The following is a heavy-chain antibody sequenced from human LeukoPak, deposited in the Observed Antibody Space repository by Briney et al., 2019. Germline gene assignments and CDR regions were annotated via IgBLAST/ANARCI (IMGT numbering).Heavy chain of an antibody. V-gene: IGHV1-2*06. D-gene: IGHD5-18*01. J-gene: IGHJ4*02. CDR1: GYTFTGYH. CDR2: INPNSGDT. Sequence: ASVKVSCKASGYTFTGYHMHWVRQAPGQGLEWMGRINPNSGDTNYAQKFQGRVTITADESTSTAYMELSSLRSEDTAVYYCARNLPGYSYGYHHGYWGQGTLVTVSS. CDR3: ARNLPGYSYGYHHGY.